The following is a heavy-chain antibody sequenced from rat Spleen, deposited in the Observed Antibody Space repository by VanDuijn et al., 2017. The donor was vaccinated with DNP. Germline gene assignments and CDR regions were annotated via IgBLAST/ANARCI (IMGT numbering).Heavy chain of an antibody. D-gene: IGHD1-10*01. V-gene: IGHV2S1*01. J-gene: IGHJ3*01. CDR3: TLRNNPPFAY. CDR1: GLSLTSYH. CDR2: IQSGGST. Sequence: QVQLKESGPGLVQPSQTLSLTCTVSGLSLTSYHVSWVRQPPGKGLEWMGRIQSGGSTDYNSALKSRLSISRDTSKSQVFLKMNSLQTEDTAIYFCTLRNNPPFAYWGQGTLVTVSS.